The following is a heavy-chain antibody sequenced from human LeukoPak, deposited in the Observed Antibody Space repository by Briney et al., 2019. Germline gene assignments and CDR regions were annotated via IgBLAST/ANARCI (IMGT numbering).Heavy chain of an antibody. CDR3: ARERGRGRDSPWFDY. J-gene: IGHJ4*02. CDR1: GFIVSGDF. CDR2: IYSDGST. Sequence: GGSLRLSCAASGFIVSGDFMSWVRQAPGKGLEWVSVIYSDGSTYYADSVKGRFTISRDNSKNTLDLQMTGLRAEDTAVYYCARERGRGRDSPWFDYWGQGTLVIVSS. D-gene: IGHD1-26*01. V-gene: IGHV3-53*01.